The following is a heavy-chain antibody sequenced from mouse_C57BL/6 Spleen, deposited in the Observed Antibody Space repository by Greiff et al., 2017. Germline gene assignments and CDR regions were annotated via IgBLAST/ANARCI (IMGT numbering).Heavy chain of an antibody. CDR2: IAPEDGET. V-gene: IGHV14-2*01. CDR1: GFNIKDYY. Sequence: EVQLQESGAELVKPGASVKLSCTASGFNIKDYYMHWVKQRTEQGLEWIGRIAPEDGETKSAPKFPGKATITADTSSNTAYLQLSLTSEDTAVYYCARDYYGSSHWYFDVWGTGTTVTVSS. D-gene: IGHD1-1*01. J-gene: IGHJ1*03. CDR3: ARDYYGSSHWYFDV.